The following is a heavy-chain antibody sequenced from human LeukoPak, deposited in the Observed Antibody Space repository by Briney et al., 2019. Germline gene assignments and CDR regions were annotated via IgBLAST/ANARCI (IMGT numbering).Heavy chain of an antibody. J-gene: IGHJ6*03. CDR1: GFAFNSYT. Sequence: GGSLRLSCAASGFAFNSYTIKWVRQVPGKGLEWVSAITSRGTHIYNADSVKGRFTISRDNAENSAYLQMSSLRAEDTAVYYCARVAQGATTENYYYYYMDVWGKGTTVTVSS. D-gene: IGHD4-11*01. CDR3: ARVAQGATTENYYYYYMDV. CDR2: ITSRGTHI. V-gene: IGHV3-21*01.